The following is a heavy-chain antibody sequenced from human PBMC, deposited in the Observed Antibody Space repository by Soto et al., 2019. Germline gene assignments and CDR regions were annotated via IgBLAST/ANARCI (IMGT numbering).Heavy chain of an antibody. V-gene: IGHV4-34*01. D-gene: IGHD1-1*01. J-gene: IGHJ4*02. CDR2: INHSGST. CDR1: GGSFSGYY. CDR3: ARAERRGYYFDY. Sequence: QVQLQQWGAGLLKPSETLSLTCGVYGGSFSGYYWSWIRQPPGKGLEWIGEINHSGSTNYNPSLTRRVTISLDTSKNQFSMKVSSVTAADTAVYYCARAERRGYYFDYWGQGTLVTVSS.